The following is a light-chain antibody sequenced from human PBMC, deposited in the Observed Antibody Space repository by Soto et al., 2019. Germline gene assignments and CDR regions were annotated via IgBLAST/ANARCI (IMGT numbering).Light chain of an antibody. V-gene: IGKV4-1*01. CDR1: QRVLYSSDSKNY. J-gene: IGKJ3*01. Sequence: DIVMTQSPDSLAVSLGERATINCKSSQRVLYSSDSKNYLAWYQQKPGQPPKLLISWASTRESGVPDRFSGSGSGTDFTLTISSLQAEDVAVYYCQQYYSIPLTFGPGTKVDIK. CDR2: WAS. CDR3: QQYYSIPLT.